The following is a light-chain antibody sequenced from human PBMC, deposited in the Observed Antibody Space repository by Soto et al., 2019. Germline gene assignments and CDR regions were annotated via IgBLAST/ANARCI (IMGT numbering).Light chain of an antibody. CDR1: QSISDT. J-gene: IGKJ5*01. CDR2: DAS. CDR3: QQRSNWPIT. V-gene: IGKV3-11*01. Sequence: EIVMTQSPATLSVSPGGRATLSCRASQSISDTLAWYQQKPGQAPRLLIYDASNRATGIPARFSGGGSGTDFTLTISSLEPEDFAVYYCQQRSNWPITFGQGTRLEIK.